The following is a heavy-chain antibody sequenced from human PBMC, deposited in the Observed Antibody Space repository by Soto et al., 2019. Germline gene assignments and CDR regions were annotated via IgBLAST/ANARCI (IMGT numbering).Heavy chain of an antibody. CDR1: GGSVSSGSYY. J-gene: IGHJ6*02. CDR3: ARKRIYCSSTSCYQSTNYYYYYGMDV. V-gene: IGHV4-61*01. CDR2: IYYSGST. Sequence: XETLSLACTVSGGSVSSGSYYWSWIRQPPGKGLEWIGYIYYSGSTNYNPSLKSRVTISVDTSKNQFSLKLSSVTAADTAVYYCARKRIYCSSTSCYQSTNYYYYYGMDVWGQGTTVTVPS. D-gene: IGHD2-2*01.